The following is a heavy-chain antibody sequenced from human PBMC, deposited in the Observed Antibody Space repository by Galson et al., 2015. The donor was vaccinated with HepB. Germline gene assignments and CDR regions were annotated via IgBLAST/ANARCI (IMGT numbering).Heavy chain of an antibody. V-gene: IGHV3-23*01. Sequence: SLRLSCAASGFTFSSYAMSWVRQAPGKGLEWVSAISGSGGSTYYADSVKGRFTISRDNSKNTLYLQMNSLRAEDTAVYYCAKVLRNGHHLYSSSWYSREEGYYYYGMDVWGQGTTVTVSS. J-gene: IGHJ6*02. D-gene: IGHD6-13*01. CDR2: ISGSGGST. CDR1: GFTFSSYA. CDR3: AKVLRNGHHLYSSSWYSREEGYYYYGMDV.